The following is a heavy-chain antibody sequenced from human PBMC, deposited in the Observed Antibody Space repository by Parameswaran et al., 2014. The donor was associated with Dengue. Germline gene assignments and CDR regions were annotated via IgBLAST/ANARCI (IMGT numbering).Heavy chain of an antibody. CDR2: MNPNSGNT. D-gene: IGHD2-2*01. Sequence: WVRQAPGQGLEWMGWMNPNSGNTGYAQKFQGRVTMTRNTSISTAYMELSSLRSEDTAVYYCARGGYCSSTSCYADAFDIWGQGTMVTVSS. J-gene: IGHJ3*02. V-gene: IGHV1-8*01. CDR3: ARGGYCSSTSCYADAFDI.